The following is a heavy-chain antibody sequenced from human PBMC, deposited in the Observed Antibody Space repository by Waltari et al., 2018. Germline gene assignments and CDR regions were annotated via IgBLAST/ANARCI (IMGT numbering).Heavy chain of an antibody. D-gene: IGHD6-6*01. CDR2: IYQSGNT. CDR3: ATCLAYSSSSDWFDP. Sequence: QVQLQESGPGLVQPSETLSLTCVVSGYSIRSAYYWVWIRQSPGKGLEWIGSIYQSGNTYYNPSLKSRVTISVDTSNNQFSLKLTSVTAADTAVYYCATCLAYSSSSDWFDPWGQGTLVTVSS. J-gene: IGHJ5*02. V-gene: IGHV4-38-2*01. CDR1: GYSIRSAYY.